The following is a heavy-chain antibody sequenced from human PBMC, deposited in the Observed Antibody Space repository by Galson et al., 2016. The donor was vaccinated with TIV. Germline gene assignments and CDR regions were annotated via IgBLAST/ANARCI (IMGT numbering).Heavy chain of an antibody. D-gene: IGHD6-13*01. Sequence: SVKVSCKASGYTFTTYGTHWVRQAPGHRLEWMGWINAGDGSTKYSQNFQGRLSITTDTSATTAYMELSSLRSEDTAVYFCARGSSWSPCYGMDVWGQGTTVIVSS. CDR3: ARGSSWSPCYGMDV. CDR2: INAGDGST. CDR1: GYTFTTYG. V-gene: IGHV1-3*01. J-gene: IGHJ6*02.